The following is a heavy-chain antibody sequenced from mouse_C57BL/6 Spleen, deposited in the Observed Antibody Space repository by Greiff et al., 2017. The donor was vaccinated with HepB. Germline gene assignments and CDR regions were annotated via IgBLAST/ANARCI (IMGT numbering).Heavy chain of an antibody. CDR3: TREDYGSSYEAWFAY. Sequence: VQLQQSGAELVRPGASVTLSCKASGYTFTDYEMHWVKQTPVHGLEWIGAIDPETGGTAYNQKFKGKAILTADKSSSTAYMELRSLTSEDSAVYYCTREDYGSSYEAWFAYWGQGTLVTVSA. CDR2: IDPETGGT. J-gene: IGHJ3*01. D-gene: IGHD1-1*01. CDR1: GYTFTDYE. V-gene: IGHV1-15*01.